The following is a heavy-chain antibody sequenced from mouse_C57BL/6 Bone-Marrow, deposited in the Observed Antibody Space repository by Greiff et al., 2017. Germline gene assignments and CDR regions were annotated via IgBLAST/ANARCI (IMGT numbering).Heavy chain of an antibody. J-gene: IGHJ3*01. D-gene: IGHD1-1*01. CDR3: AREAYGSSYLAY. CDR1: GYTFTNYW. CDR2: IYPGGGYT. Sequence: QVHVKQSGAELVRPGTSVKMSCKASGYTFTNYWIGWAKQRPGHGLEWIGDIYPGGGYTNYNEKFKGKATLTADKSSSTAYMQCSSLTSEASAIYYCAREAYGSSYLAYWGQGTLVTVSA. V-gene: IGHV1-63*01.